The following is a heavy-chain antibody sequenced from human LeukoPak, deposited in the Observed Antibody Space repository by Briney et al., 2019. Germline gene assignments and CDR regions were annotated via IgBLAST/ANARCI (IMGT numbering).Heavy chain of an antibody. Sequence: GGSLRLSCAASGFTFSSYAMSWVRQAPGKGLEWVSAISGSGGSTYYADSVKGRFTISRDNSKNTLYLQMNSLGAEDTAVYYCAKALNVDTAMVQRAIDYWGQGTLVTVSS. J-gene: IGHJ4*02. D-gene: IGHD5-18*01. V-gene: IGHV3-23*01. CDR2: ISGSGGST. CDR3: AKALNVDTAMVQRAIDY. CDR1: GFTFSSYA.